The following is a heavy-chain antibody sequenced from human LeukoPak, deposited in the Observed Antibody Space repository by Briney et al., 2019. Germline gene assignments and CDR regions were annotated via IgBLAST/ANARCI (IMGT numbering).Heavy chain of an antibody. D-gene: IGHD3-10*01. Sequence: SETLSLTCTVSGGSIRSYYWSWIRQPAGKGLEWIGRIYSSGSTNYNPSLKSRVTMSVDTSKNQFSLKLSSVTAADTAVYYCARDLIVPVGLTGSGSYSTDYWGQGTLVSVSS. J-gene: IGHJ4*02. CDR1: GGSIRSYY. CDR2: IYSSGST. CDR3: ARDLIVPVGLTGSGSYSTDY. V-gene: IGHV4-4*07.